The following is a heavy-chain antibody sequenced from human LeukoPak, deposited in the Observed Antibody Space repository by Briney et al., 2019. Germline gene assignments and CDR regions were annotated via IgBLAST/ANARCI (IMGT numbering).Heavy chain of an antibody. D-gene: IGHD6-19*01. Sequence: ASVKVSCKASGYTFTSYGISWVRQAPGQGLEWMGWISAYNGNTNYAQKLQGRVTMTTDTSTSTAYMELRSLRSDDTAVYYCARDPLLIAVEPYWFVPCGQGTLVAISS. CDR1: GYTFTSYG. J-gene: IGHJ5*02. CDR2: ISAYNGNT. V-gene: IGHV1-18*04. CDR3: ARDPLLIAVEPYWFVP.